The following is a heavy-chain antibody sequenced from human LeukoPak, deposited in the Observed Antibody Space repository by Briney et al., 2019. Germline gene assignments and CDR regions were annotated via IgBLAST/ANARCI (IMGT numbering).Heavy chain of an antibody. D-gene: IGHD1-26*01. J-gene: IGHJ6*02. CDR1: GFTFSSYA. CDR2: ISGSGGST. CDR3: ASYLTSIPSGMDV. V-gene: IGHV3-23*01. Sequence: PGGSLRLSCAASGFTFSSYAMNWVRQAPGKGLEWVSGISGSGGSTYYADSVKGRFTISRDNSKNTLYLKMNSLRAEDTAVYYCASYLTSIPSGMDVWGQGTTVTVSS.